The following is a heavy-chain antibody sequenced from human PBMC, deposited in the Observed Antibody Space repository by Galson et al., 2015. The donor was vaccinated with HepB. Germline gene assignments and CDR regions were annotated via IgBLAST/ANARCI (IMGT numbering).Heavy chain of an antibody. V-gene: IGHV1-69*13. CDR3: AGGRDIVVVPALGY. Sequence: SVKVSCKASGGTFSSYAISWVRQAPGQGLEWMGGIIPIFGTANYAQKFQGRVTITADESTSTAYMELSSLRSEDTAVYYCAGGRDIVVVPALGYWGQGTLVTVSS. CDR1: GGTFSSYA. J-gene: IGHJ4*02. D-gene: IGHD2-2*01. CDR2: IIPIFGTA.